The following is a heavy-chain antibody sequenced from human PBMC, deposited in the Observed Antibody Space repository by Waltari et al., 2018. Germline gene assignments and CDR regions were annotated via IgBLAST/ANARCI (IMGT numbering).Heavy chain of an antibody. Sequence: EVQLVESGGGLVKPGGSLRLSCAASGFTFSSYSMNWVRQAPGKGLEWVSSISSSSSYIYYADSVKGRFTISRDKAKNSLYLQMNSLRAEDTAVYYGARVWSDYYYYYMDVWGKGTTVTVSS. CDR1: GFTFSSYS. J-gene: IGHJ6*03. D-gene: IGHD2-8*02. V-gene: IGHV3-21*03. CDR3: ARVWSDYYYYYMDV. CDR2: ISSSSSYI.